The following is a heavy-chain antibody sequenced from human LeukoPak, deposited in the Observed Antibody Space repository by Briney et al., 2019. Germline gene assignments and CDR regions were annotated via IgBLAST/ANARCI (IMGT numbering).Heavy chain of an antibody. CDR1: GFTFDDYA. V-gene: IGHV3-9*01. Sequence: GRSLRLSCAASGFTFDDYAKHWVRQAPGKGLEWVSGISWNSGSIGYADSVKGRFTISRDNAKNSLYLQMNSLRAEDTALYYCAKGNRIYSYGYVDYWGQGTLVTVSS. J-gene: IGHJ4*02. CDR2: ISWNSGSI. D-gene: IGHD5-18*01. CDR3: AKGNRIYSYGYVDY.